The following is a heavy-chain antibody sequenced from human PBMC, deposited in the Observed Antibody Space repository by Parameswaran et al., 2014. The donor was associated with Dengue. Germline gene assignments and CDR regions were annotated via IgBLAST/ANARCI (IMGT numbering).Heavy chain of an antibody. CDR2: ISSNGGST. CDR1: GFTFSSYA. CDR3: VKDLVGARASFDY. V-gene: IGHV3-64D*06. Sequence: QAGGSLRLSCSASGFTFSSYAMHWVRQAPGKGLEYVSAISSNGGSTYYADSVKGRFTISRDNSKNTLYLQMSSLRAEDTAVYYCVKDLVGARASFDYWGQGTLVPSPQ. J-gene: IGHJ4*02. D-gene: IGHD1-26*01.